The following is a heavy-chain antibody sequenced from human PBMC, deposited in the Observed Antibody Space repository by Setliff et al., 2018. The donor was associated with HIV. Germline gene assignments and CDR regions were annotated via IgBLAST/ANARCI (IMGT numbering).Heavy chain of an antibody. V-gene: IGHV1-69*13. CDR2: IIPIFGTA. D-gene: IGHD2-2*01. J-gene: IGHJ6*02. CDR1: GYTFTSYA. Sequence: AASVKVSCKASGYTFTSYAISWVRQAPGQGLEWMGGIIPIFGTANYAQKFQGRVTITADESTSTAYMELSSLRSEDTAVYYCAGGYCSSTSCYLLHYYYYYGMDVWGQGTTVTVSS. CDR3: AGGYCSSTSCYLLHYYYYYGMDV.